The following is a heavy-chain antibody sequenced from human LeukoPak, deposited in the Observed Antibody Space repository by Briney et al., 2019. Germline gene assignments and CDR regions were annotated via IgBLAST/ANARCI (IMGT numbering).Heavy chain of an antibody. CDR2: INPSGVTT. Sequence: ASVTVSCKASGYSFSDFYMVWVRQAPGQGLEWMGVINPSGVTTTYAQKFQGRVSMTRDMSTSTVYLELRSLRSGDTAVYYRARVPGFMLRYYYDSSAPFDYWGQGTLVTVSS. CDR3: ARVPGFMLRYYYDSSAPFDY. D-gene: IGHD3-22*01. V-gene: IGHV1-46*01. CDR1: GYSFSDFY. J-gene: IGHJ4*02.